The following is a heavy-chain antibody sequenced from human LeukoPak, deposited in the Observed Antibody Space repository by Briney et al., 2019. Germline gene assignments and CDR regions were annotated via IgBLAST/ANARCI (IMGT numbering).Heavy chain of an antibody. CDR2: ISWNSGSI. Sequence: GGSLRLSCAASGFTFDDYAMHWVRQAPGKGLEWVSGISWNSGSIDYADSVKGRFTISRDNAKNSLYLQMNSLRAEDTALYYCAKGSRYRENYYYYYMDVWGKGTTVTISS. J-gene: IGHJ6*03. D-gene: IGHD1-1*01. V-gene: IGHV3-9*01. CDR3: AKGSRYRENYYYYYMDV. CDR1: GFTFDDYA.